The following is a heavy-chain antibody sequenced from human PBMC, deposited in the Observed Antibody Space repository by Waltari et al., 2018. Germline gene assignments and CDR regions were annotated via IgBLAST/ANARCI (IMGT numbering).Heavy chain of an antibody. J-gene: IGHJ6*03. V-gene: IGHV4-38-2*01. CDR2: IYHSGST. Sequence: QVQLQESGPGLLTPPETLSLTCAGPCSSITRGYYRAWLRQPPRKGLAWIGSIYHSGSTYYNPSLKSRVTRSVDTSKNQFSLKLSSVTAADTAVYYCARSGAAGTFYYYDYMDVWGKGTTVTVSS. CDR3: ARSGAAGTFYYYDYMDV. D-gene: IGHD6-13*01. CDR1: CSSITRGYY.